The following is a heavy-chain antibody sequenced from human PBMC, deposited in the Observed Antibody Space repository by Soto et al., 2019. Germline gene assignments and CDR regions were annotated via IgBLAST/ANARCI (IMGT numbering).Heavy chain of an antibody. CDR2: INAGNGNT. CDR3: AGARIIESRISGDTTPSGMGV. J-gene: IGHJ6*02. D-gene: IGHD1-26*01. CDR1: GYTFINYV. Sequence: ASVKVSCKASGYTFINYVMYWVRQAPGQRLEWMGWINAGNGNTKYSQKLQGRVTITRDTSASTTYMDLSSLGSEDTAVYYCAGARIIESRISGDTTPSGMGVWGQGTTVTVSS. V-gene: IGHV1-3*01.